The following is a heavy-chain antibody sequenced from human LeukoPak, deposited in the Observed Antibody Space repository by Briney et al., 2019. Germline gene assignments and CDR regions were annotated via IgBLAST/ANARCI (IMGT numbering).Heavy chain of an antibody. J-gene: IGHJ6*02. CDR1: RFTFSSYW. CDR3: ARRVATIQYSYGRPDYYYGMDV. D-gene: IGHD5-12*01. V-gene: IGHV3-7*01. CDR2: IKQDGSEK. Sequence: GGSLRLSCAASRFTFSSYWMSWVRQAPGKGLEWVANIKQDGSEKYYVDSVKGRFTISRDNAKNSLYLQMNSLRAEDTAVYYCARRVATIQYSYGRPDYYYGMDVWGQGTTVTVSS.